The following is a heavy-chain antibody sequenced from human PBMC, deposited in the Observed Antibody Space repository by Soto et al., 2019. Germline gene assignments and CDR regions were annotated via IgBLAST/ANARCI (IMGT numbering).Heavy chain of an antibody. Sequence: QVQLVESGGGGVQPGGSLRLSCAASGFTFSSYAMHWVRQAPGKGLEWVAIITFDGSNKFYADSVKGRFTISRDNSKNTQYLEMSSLRAEDTAVYFCARDLSYCSGGSCYQHDGSDNWGQGTLVTVSS. V-gene: IGHV3-30*03. D-gene: IGHD2-15*01. CDR1: GFTFSSYA. CDR3: ARDLSYCSGGSCYQHDGSDN. CDR2: ITFDGSNK. J-gene: IGHJ4*02.